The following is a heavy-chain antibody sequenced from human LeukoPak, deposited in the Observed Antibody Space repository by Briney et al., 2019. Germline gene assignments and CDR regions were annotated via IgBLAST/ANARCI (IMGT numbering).Heavy chain of an antibody. CDR2: INPNSGGT. Sequence: ASVKVSCKASGYTFTSYDINWVRQATGQGLEWMGWINPNSGGTNYAQKFQGRVTMTRDTSISTAYMELSRLRSDDTAVYYCARVTTAEQQLVLLGEDYFDYWGQGTLVTVSS. CDR3: ARVTTAEQQLVLLGEDYFDY. D-gene: IGHD6-13*01. J-gene: IGHJ4*02. CDR1: GYTFTSYD. V-gene: IGHV1-2*02.